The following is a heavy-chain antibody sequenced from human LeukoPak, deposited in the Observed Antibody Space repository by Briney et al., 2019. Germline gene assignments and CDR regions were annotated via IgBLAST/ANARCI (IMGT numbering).Heavy chain of an antibody. CDR1: GFTFSDYY. J-gene: IGHJ4*02. CDR2: ISSSGSTI. V-gene: IGHV3-11*04. CDR3: CLRRGILRYFDWLEY. D-gene: IGHD3-9*01. Sequence: GGSLRLSCAASGFTFSDYYMRWIRQAPGKGLEWVSYISSSGSTIYYADSVKGRFTISRDNAKNSLYLQMNSLRAEDTAVYDCCLRRGILRYFDWLEYWGQGTLVTVSS.